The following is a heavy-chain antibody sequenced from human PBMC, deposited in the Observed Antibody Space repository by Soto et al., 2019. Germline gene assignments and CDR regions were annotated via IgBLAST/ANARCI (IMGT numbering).Heavy chain of an antibody. D-gene: IGHD3-22*01. J-gene: IGHJ4*02. CDR2: IYSSGRT. V-gene: IGHV4-59*01. CDR3: ARDRSWDSSGYYFDY. CDR1: GGSISSYY. Sequence: LSLTCTVSGGSISSYYWSWIRQPPGMGLEWIGYIYSSGRTNYNPSLKSRVTISVDTSKNQFSLILRSVTAADTAVYYCARDRSWDSSGYYFDYWGQGTRVTVSS.